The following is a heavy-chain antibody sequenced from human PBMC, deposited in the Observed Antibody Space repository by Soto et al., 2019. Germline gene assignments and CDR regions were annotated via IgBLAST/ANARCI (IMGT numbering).Heavy chain of an antibody. CDR2: IYSGDNT. CDR1: GFTVSSNY. V-gene: IGHV3-66*01. CDR3: GRDENYYGMAV. J-gene: IGHJ6*02. Sequence: GGSLRLSCAASGFTVSSNYMNWVRQAPGKGLEWVSVIYSGDNTYYADSVKGRFTISRDNSENTLYLQMNSLRVEDSAVYYCGRDENYYGMAVWGQGTTVPVSS.